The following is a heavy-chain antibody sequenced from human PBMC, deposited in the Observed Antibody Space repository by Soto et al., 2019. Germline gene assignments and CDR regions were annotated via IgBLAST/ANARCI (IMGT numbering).Heavy chain of an antibody. CDR2: ISAYNGNT. CDR1: GYTFTSYG. Sequence: ASVKVSCKASGYTFTSYGISWVRQAPGQGLEWMGWISAYNGNTNYAQKLQGRDTMTTDTSTSTAYVELRSLSSDDTAVYYCARGAYYYDSSGYYPPGRYYYMDVWGKGTTVTVSS. CDR3: ARGAYYYDSSGYYPPGRYYYMDV. V-gene: IGHV1-18*01. D-gene: IGHD3-22*01. J-gene: IGHJ6*03.